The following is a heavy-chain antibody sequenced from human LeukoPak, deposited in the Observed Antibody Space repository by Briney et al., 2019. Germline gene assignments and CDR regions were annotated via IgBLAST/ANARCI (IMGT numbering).Heavy chain of an antibody. CDR2: INSNGGT. D-gene: IGHD3-10*01. CDR3: ARHVSGIYGSRGDFDY. J-gene: IGHJ4*02. Sequence: SETLSLTCSVSGGSISSFYWSWIRQPPGKGLEWIGYINSNGGTNYNPSLKSRITMSVETSKNQFSLNLNSGTAADTAVYYCARHVSGIYGSRGDFDYWGQGTLVTVSS. CDR1: GGSISSFY. V-gene: IGHV4-59*08.